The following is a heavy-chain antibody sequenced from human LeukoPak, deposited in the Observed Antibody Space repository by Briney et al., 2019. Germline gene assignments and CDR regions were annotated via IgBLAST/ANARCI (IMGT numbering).Heavy chain of an antibody. J-gene: IGHJ4*02. D-gene: IGHD5-12*01. V-gene: IGHV3-11*03. Sequence: GGSLRLSCAASGFTFSDYYMSWIRQAPGRGLEWVSYISSTSSYTNYADSVKGRFTISRDNAKNSLHLQMNSLRAEDTAVYYCARSYGWLPGGMWGQGTLVTVSS. CDR3: ARSYGWLPGGM. CDR2: ISSTSSYT. CDR1: GFTFSDYY.